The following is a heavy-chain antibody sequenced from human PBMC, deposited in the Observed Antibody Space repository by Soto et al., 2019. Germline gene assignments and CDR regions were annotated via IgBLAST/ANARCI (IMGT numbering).Heavy chain of an antibody. CDR1: GLTFSNYA. V-gene: IGHV3-30-3*01. J-gene: IGHJ4*02. D-gene: IGHD4-17*01. CDR3: ARESSSTVTTGGGGSAKDY. Sequence: QVHLVESGGGVVQPGRSLRLSCAASGLTFSNYAMHWVRQAPGKGLEWVAFISYDGTNRCYPDSVKGRFTISRDNSKNMVXXQMNSLKTEDTAGYYCARESSSTVTTGGGGSAKDYWGQGTLVTVSS. CDR2: ISYDGTNR.